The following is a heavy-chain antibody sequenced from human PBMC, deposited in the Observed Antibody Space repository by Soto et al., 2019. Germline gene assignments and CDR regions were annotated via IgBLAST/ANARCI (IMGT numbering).Heavy chain of an antibody. CDR2: IYYSGNT. V-gene: IGHV4-39*01. CDR1: GGSPGSSSYY. D-gene: IGHD1-1*01. CDR3: SSSAGPGTTHFES. J-gene: IGHJ4*02. Sequence: SETLSLTCTVSGGSPGSSSYYLGWIRQSPGKGLEWIGNIYYSGNTFYNPSLKSRVTISVDTSKNQFYLHLSSVTAADTAIFNYSSSAGPGTTHFESWGQGNLVPVSS.